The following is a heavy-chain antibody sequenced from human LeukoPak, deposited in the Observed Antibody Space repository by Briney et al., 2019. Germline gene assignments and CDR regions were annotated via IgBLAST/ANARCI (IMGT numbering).Heavy chain of an antibody. D-gene: IGHD6-13*01. CDR2: IYYSGST. V-gene: IGHV4-39*07. Sequence: SETLSLTCTVSGGSISSNSYYWGWIRQPPGKGLKWIGSIYYSGSTYYNPSLKSRVTISVDTSKNQFSLKLSSVTAADTAVYYCATLGYSSSWPNDYWGQGTLVTVSS. CDR1: GGSISSNSYY. J-gene: IGHJ4*02. CDR3: ATLGYSSSWPNDY.